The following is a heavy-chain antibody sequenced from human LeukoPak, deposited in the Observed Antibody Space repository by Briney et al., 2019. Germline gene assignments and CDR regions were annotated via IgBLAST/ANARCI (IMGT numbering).Heavy chain of an antibody. Sequence: SETLSLTCAVYGGSFSGYYWSWIRQPPGKGLEWIGEINHSGSTNYNPSLKSRVTISVDTSKNQFSLKLSSVTAADTAVYYCARRWGTYSSGWYVGDAFDIWGQGTMATVSS. CDR3: ARRWGTYSSGWYVGDAFDI. CDR1: GGSFSGYY. CDR2: INHSGST. V-gene: IGHV4-34*01. D-gene: IGHD6-19*01. J-gene: IGHJ3*02.